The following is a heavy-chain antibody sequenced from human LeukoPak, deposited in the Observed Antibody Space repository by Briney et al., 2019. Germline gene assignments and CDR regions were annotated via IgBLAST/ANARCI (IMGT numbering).Heavy chain of an antibody. Sequence: GGSLRLSCAASGFTFNSYEMNWVRQAPGKGLEWVSYISSSCSTIYYADSVKGRFTISRDNAKNSLYLQMNSLRAEDTAVYYCARDRVGFNYYMAVWGKGTTVTVSS. D-gene: IGHD3-10*01. CDR2: ISSSCSTI. CDR1: GFTFNSYE. V-gene: IGHV3-48*03. CDR3: ARDRVGFNYYMAV. J-gene: IGHJ6*03.